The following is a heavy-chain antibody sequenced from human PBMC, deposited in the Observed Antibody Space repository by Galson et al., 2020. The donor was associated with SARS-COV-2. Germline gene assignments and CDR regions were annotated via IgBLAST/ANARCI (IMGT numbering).Heavy chain of an antibody. CDR1: GFTFSSYG. Sequence: GGSLRLSCAASGFTFSSYGMHWVRQAPGKGLEWVAVISYDGSNKYYADSVKGRFTISRDNSKNTLYQQMNSLRAEDTAVYYCAKDVGDDYGDYGPDYWGQGTLVTVSS. CDR3: AKDVGDDYGDYGPDY. D-gene: IGHD4-17*01. CDR2: ISYDGSNK. V-gene: IGHV3-30*18. J-gene: IGHJ4*02.